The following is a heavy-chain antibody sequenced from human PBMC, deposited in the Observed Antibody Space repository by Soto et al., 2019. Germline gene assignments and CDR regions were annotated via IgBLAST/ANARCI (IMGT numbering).Heavy chain of an antibody. Sequence: ASVKVSCKASGYTFTSYGISWLRQAPGQGLEWMGWISAYNGNTNYAQKLQGRVTMTTDTSTSTAYMELRSLRSDDTAVYYCARDVAIVVVPAAIHDYYYGMDVWGQGTTVTVSS. CDR3: ARDVAIVVVPAAIHDYYYGMDV. CDR1: GYTFTSYG. D-gene: IGHD2-2*02. CDR2: ISAYNGNT. J-gene: IGHJ6*02. V-gene: IGHV1-18*01.